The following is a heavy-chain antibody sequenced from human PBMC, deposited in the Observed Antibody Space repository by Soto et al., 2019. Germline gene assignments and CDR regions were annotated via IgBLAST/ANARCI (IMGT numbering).Heavy chain of an antibody. CDR1: GFTFSSYA. CDR3: AKDRNYYDSSGLFDY. CDR2: VSGSGGST. D-gene: IGHD3-22*01. J-gene: IGHJ4*02. V-gene: IGHV3-23*01. Sequence: TGGSLRLSCAASGFTFSSYAMSWVRQAPGKGLEWISAVSGSGGSTYYADSVKGRFTISRDNSKNTLYLQMNSLRAEDTAVYYCAKDRNYYDSSGLFDYWGQGTLVTVSS.